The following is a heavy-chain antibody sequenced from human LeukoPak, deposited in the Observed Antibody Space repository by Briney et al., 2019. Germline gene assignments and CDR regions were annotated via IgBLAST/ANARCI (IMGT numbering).Heavy chain of an antibody. V-gene: IGHV1-8*01. J-gene: IGHJ6*02. CDR3: ARVLTNYSYDSSGYYSAYYYGMDV. Sequence: ASVKVSCKASGYTFTSYDINWVRQATGQGLEWMGWMNPNSGNTGYAQKFQGRVTMTRNTSISTAYMELSSLRSEDTAVYYCARVLTNYSYDSSGYYSAYYYGMDVWGRGTTVTVSS. CDR2: MNPNSGNT. D-gene: IGHD3-22*01. CDR1: GYTFTSYD.